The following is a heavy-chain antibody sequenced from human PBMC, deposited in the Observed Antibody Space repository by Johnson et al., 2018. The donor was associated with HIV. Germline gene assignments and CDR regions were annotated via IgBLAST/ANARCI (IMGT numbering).Heavy chain of an antibody. Sequence: VQLVESGGNLVQPGGSLRLSCAASGFSVSNYYMSWVRQAPGKGLEWVSVLFSDGTTYYADSVKGRFTISRDNAKKSLYLQMNRLRAEDTAVYYCARDSTPWGGDYVGYGFDIWGQGTMVTVSS. CDR1: GFSVSNYY. V-gene: IGHV3-66*01. D-gene: IGHD4-17*01. J-gene: IGHJ3*02. CDR2: LFSDGTT. CDR3: ARDSTPWGGDYVGYGFDI.